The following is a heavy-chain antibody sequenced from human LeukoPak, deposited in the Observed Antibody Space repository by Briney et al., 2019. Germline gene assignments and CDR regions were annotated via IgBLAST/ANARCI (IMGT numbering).Heavy chain of an antibody. CDR3: ARASPYYDSSGYYPSGAFDI. V-gene: IGHV3-30*02. J-gene: IGHJ3*02. Sequence: GGSLRLSCAASGFTFSSYGMHWVRQAPGKGLEWVAFIRYDGSNKYYADSVKGRFTISRDNSKNTLYLQMNSLRAEDTAVYYCARASPYYDSSGYYPSGAFDIWGQGTMVTVSS. CDR2: IRYDGSNK. D-gene: IGHD3-22*01. CDR1: GFTFSSYG.